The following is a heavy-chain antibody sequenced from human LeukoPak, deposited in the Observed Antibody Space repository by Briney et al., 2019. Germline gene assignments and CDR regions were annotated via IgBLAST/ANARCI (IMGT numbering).Heavy chain of an antibody. CDR1: GFSLSTSGVG. CDR2: IYYSGST. J-gene: IGHJ6*02. V-gene: IGHV4-61*08. Sequence: SGPTLAKPTQTLTLTCTFSGFSLSTSGVGVGWIRQPPGKGLEWIGYIYYSGSTNYNPSLKSRVTISVDTSKNQFSLKLSSASAADTALYYSARARRHHLLGGYYYGVYVWGQGTTVTVSS. D-gene: IGHD3-16*01. CDR3: ARARRHHLLGGYYYGVYV.